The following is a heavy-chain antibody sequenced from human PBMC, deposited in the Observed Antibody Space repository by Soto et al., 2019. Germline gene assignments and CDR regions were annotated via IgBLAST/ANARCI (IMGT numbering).Heavy chain of an antibody. CDR3: ARDLDAADTTHNDAFDI. CDR1: GYTFTSYY. V-gene: IGHV1-46*03. J-gene: IGHJ3*02. CDR2: INPSGGST. D-gene: IGHD1-26*01. Sequence: ASVKVSCKASGYTFTSYYMHWVRQAPGQGLEWMGIINPSGGSTSYAQKFQGRVTMTRDTSTSTVYMELSSLRSEDTAVYYCARDLDAADTTHNDAFDIWGQGTMVTVSS.